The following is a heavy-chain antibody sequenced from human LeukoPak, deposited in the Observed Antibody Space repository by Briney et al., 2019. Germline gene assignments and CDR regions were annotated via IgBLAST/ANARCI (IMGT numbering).Heavy chain of an antibody. CDR3: AREGGSSSRLDY. D-gene: IGHD1-26*01. V-gene: IGHV3-23*01. CDR2: ISGSGGST. CDR1: GFTFSSYA. Sequence: GGSLRLSCAASGFTFSSYAMSWVRQAPGKGLEWVSAISGSGGSTYYADSVKGRFTISRDNSKYTLYLQMNSLRAEDTAVYYCAREGGSSSRLDYWGQGTLVTVSS. J-gene: IGHJ4*02.